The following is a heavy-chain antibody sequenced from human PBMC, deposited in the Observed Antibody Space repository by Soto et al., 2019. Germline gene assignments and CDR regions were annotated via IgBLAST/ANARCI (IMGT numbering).Heavy chain of an antibody. CDR3: AKDGESYCCGYTCWGAFEC. D-gene: IGHD2-15*01. CDR1: GFTFRGYA. J-gene: IGHJ4*02. Sequence: EVQLLESGGGLVQAGGSLRLSCAASGFTFRGYAMSWVRQIPGKGLEWVSTISDNGGRTYYADSVKGRFTISRDNSRTTLSLQMNSLRAEDSAVYYCAKDGESYCCGYTCWGAFECWGQGALVTVSS. CDR2: ISDNGGRT. V-gene: IGHV3-23*01.